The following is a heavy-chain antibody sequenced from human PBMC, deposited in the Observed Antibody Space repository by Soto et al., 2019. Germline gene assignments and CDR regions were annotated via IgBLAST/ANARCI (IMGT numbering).Heavy chain of an antibody. J-gene: IGHJ3*01. CDR3: ARYCSGVGSCSPLTSNGALDD. D-gene: IGHD2-15*01. CDR1: GDSFNSHG. V-gene: IGHV1-69*18. Sequence: QVQLVQSGAEVKKPGSSVRVSCKASGDSFNSHGFSWVRQAPGQGLHWMGRILPGFETPTYAQEFQGRVTITADESTATVHMDLSSLRFEDTAVYYCARYCSGVGSCSPLTSNGALDDWGQGTMVIVSS. CDR2: ILPGFETP.